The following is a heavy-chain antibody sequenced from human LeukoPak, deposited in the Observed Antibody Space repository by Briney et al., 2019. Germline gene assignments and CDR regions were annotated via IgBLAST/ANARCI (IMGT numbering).Heavy chain of an antibody. V-gene: IGHV1-18*01. CDR1: GYTFTSYG. D-gene: IGHD2-15*01. J-gene: IGHJ3*02. Sequence: GASVKVSCKASGYTFTSYGISWVRQAPGQGLEWMGCISAYNGNTNYAQKLQGRVTMTTDTSTSTAYMELRSLRSDDTAVYYCARGVVVAAIVGVDDAFDIWGQGTMVTVSS. CDR3: ARGVVVAAIVGVDDAFDI. CDR2: ISAYNGNT.